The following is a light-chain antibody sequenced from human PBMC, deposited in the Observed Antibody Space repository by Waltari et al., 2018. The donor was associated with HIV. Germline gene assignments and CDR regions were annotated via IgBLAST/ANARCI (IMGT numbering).Light chain of an antibody. CDR3: GTWDTTLSAVV. J-gene: IGLJ2*01. CDR1: SPNFGTNL. CDR2: DDD. Sequence: QSVLTQPPSVSAAPGETVIISCSRSSPNFGTNLVSWYQQLPGTAPKLFIYDDDLRHSGIPDRFSGSRSGTSATLGITGLQTGDEADYYCGTWDTTLSAVVFGGGTKLTVL. V-gene: IGLV1-51*01.